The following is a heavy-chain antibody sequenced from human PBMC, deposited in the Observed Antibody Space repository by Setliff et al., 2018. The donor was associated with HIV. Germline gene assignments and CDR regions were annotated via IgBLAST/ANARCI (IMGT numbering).Heavy chain of an antibody. J-gene: IGHJ3*01. CDR2: INIRSGNT. CDR1: GYTFTSYY. Sequence: GASVKVSCKASGYTFTSYYIHWVRQAPGQGLEWMGWINIRSGNTNYAQKFQGRVTMTTDTSTSTAYMGLTSLRSDDTAVYYCARRRRSSDDSFDFWGQGTLVTVSS. CDR3: ARRRRSSDDSFDF. V-gene: IGHV1-18*04. D-gene: IGHD1-26*01.